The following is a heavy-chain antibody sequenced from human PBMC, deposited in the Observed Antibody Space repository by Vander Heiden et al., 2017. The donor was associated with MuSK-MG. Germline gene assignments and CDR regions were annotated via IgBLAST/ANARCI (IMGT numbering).Heavy chain of an antibody. Sequence: QVQLVQSGAEVKKPGSSVKVSCKASGGTFSSYAISWVRQAPGQGLEWMGGIIPIFGTANYAQKFQGRVTITADESTSTAYRELSSLRSEETAVYDCARDQAVQASHPPLYGMDVWGQGTTVTVSS. CDR3: ARDQAVQASHPPLYGMDV. D-gene: IGHD3-10*01. J-gene: IGHJ6*02. CDR1: GGTFSSYA. CDR2: IIPIFGTA. V-gene: IGHV1-69*01.